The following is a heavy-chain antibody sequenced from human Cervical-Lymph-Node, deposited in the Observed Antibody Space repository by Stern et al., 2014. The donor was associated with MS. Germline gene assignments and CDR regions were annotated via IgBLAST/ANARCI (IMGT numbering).Heavy chain of an antibody. CDR1: GGSISSGGYY. D-gene: IGHD5-24*01. CDR3: ARGRDGYKSHFDY. J-gene: IGHJ4*02. Sequence: QVQLQESGPGLVKPSQTLSLTCTVSGGSISSGGYYWSWIRQHPGKGLEWIGYIYYSGSTYYKPSLKSRVPISVDTSKNQFSLKLSSVTAADTAVYYCARGRDGYKSHFDYWGQGTLVTVSS. CDR2: IYYSGST. V-gene: IGHV4-31*03.